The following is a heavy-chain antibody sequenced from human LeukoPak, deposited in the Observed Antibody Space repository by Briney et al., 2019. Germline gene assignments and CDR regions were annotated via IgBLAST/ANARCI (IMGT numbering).Heavy chain of an antibody. D-gene: IGHD2-8*01. J-gene: IGHJ4*02. V-gene: IGHV4-59*08. CDR2: IYYSGST. CDR1: GGSISSNY. Sequence: SETLSLTCTVSGGSISSNYWTWMRQLPGKGLEWIGYIYYSGSTNYNPSLRSRVTISVDTSKNQFSLKLSSVTAADTAVYYCARQMYGGLMDFWGQGTLVTVSS. CDR3: ARQMYGGLMDF.